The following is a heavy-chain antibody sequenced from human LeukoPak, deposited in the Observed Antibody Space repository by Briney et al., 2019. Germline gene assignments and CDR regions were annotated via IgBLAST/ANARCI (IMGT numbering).Heavy chain of an antibody. J-gene: IGHJ4*02. D-gene: IGHD6-19*01. Sequence: PGGSLRLSCAASGFTFSSYGMHWVRQAPGKRLEWVAVIWYDGSNKYYADSVKGRFTISRDNSKNTLYLQMNSLRAEDTAVYYCARGPPYSSGWSYFDYWGQGTLVTVSS. CDR2: IWYDGSNK. V-gene: IGHV3-33*01. CDR1: GFTFSSYG. CDR3: ARGPPYSSGWSYFDY.